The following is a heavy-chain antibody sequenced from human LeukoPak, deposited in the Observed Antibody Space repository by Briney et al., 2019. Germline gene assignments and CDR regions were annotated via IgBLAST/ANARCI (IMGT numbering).Heavy chain of an antibody. CDR3: ARNLDY. J-gene: IGHJ4*02. Sequence: GGSLRLSCAASGFTFSSYEMNWVRQAPGKGLEWVSYISSSGGTIYYAVSVKGRFTISRDNAKNSLYLQMNSLRAEDTAVYYCARNLDYWGQGTLVTVSS. CDR1: GFTFSSYE. CDR2: ISSSGGTI. V-gene: IGHV3-48*03.